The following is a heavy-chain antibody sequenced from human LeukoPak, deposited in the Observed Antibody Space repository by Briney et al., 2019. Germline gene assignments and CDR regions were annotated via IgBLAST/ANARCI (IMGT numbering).Heavy chain of an antibody. CDR1: GFTFSSYA. Sequence: PGGSLRLSCAASGFTFSSYAMHWVRQAPGKGLEWVAVISYDGSNKYYADSVKGRLTISRDNSKNTLYLQMNSLRAEDTAVYYCASFTMIVVRDWWFDPWGQGTLVTVSS. D-gene: IGHD3-22*01. CDR2: ISYDGSNK. V-gene: IGHV3-30-3*01. CDR3: ASFTMIVVRDWWFDP. J-gene: IGHJ5*02.